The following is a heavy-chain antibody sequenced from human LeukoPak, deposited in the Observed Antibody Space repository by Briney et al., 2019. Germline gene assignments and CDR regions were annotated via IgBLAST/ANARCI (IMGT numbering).Heavy chain of an antibody. Sequence: GGSLRLSCAASGFTVSSNYMSWVRQAPGKGLEWVSSIKGGGGDPFYAESVRGRFTISRDNSKNTLYLQLNSLRAEDTAVYFCAKGGHDFNPFYCWGQGTLVTVSS. D-gene: IGHD2-21*02. V-gene: IGHV3-53*01. J-gene: IGHJ4*02. CDR1: GFTVSSNY. CDR2: IKGGGGDP. CDR3: AKGGHDFNPFYC.